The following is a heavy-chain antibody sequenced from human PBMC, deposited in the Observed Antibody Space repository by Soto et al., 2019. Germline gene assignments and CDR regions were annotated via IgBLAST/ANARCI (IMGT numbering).Heavy chain of an antibody. CDR3: ARDGAAAGYYFDY. J-gene: IGHJ4*02. CDR2: ISYDGSNK. CDR1: GFTFSSYA. V-gene: IGHV3-30-3*01. Sequence: GGSLRLSCAASGFTFSSYAMHWVRQAPGKGLEWVAVISYDGSNKYYADSVKGRFTISRDNSKNTLYLQMNSLRAEDTAVYYCARDGAAAGYYFDYWGQGTLVTVSS. D-gene: IGHD6-13*01.